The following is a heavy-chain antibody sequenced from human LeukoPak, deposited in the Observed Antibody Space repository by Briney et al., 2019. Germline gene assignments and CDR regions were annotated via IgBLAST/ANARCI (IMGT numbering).Heavy chain of an antibody. CDR3: ARLGERLDYYDSSGYFDS. V-gene: IGHV1-2*02. J-gene: IGHJ4*02. D-gene: IGHD3-22*01. CDR1: GYTFTDYF. CDR2: INPKSGGT. Sequence: ASVKVSCKASGYTFTDYFIHWVRQAPGQGLEWMGWINPKSGGTNYAQKFQGRVTLTGETSISTAYMELSRLRSDDTAVYYCARLGERLDYYDSSGYFDSWGQGTLVTVSS.